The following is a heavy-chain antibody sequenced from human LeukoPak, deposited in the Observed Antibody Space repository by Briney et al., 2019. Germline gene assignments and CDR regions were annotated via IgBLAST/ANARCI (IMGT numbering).Heavy chain of an antibody. J-gene: IGHJ4*02. CDR3: ARGPDSSNWYEPVDY. V-gene: IGHV3-66*01. CDR1: GFTVSINY. Sequence: GGSLRLSCAASGFTVSINYMSWVRQAPGKGLEWVSVIYSGGSTYHADSVKGRFTISRDNSKNTLYLQMNSLRAEDTAVYYCARGPDSSNWYEPVDYWGQGTLVTVSS. CDR2: IYSGGST. D-gene: IGHD6-13*01.